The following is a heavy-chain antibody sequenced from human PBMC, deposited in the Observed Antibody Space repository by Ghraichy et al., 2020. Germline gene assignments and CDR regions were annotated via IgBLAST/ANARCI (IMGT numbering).Heavy chain of an antibody. V-gene: IGHV4-4*09. Sequence: SQTLSLTCTVSGGSISSYYWSWIRQPPGKGLEWIGYIYTSGSTNYNPSLKSRVTISVDTSKNQFSLKLSSVTAADTAVYYCARHATAPESGWYVDWLDYWGQGTLVTVSS. CDR3: ARHATAPESGWYVDWLDY. CDR1: GGSISSYY. D-gene: IGHD6-19*01. J-gene: IGHJ4*02. CDR2: IYTSGST.